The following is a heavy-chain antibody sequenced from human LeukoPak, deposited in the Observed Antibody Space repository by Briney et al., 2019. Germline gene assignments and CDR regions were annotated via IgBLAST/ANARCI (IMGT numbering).Heavy chain of an antibody. CDR1: GGSISSYY. D-gene: IGHD3-3*01. Sequence: SGTLSLTCTVSGGSISSYYWSWIRQPPGKRLEWIGHIYYSGSTNYNPSLKSRVTISVDTSKNQFSLKLSSVTAADTAVYYCASRSSIWSGYQDTLYYFDSWGQGALVTVSS. CDR3: ASRSSIWSGYQDTLYYFDS. J-gene: IGHJ4*02. V-gene: IGHV4-59*01. CDR2: IYYSGST.